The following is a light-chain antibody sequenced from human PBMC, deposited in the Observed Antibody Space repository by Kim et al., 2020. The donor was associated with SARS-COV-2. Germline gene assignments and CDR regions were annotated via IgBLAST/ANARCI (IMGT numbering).Light chain of an antibody. J-gene: IGLJ3*02. Sequence: PGQSVTISCTGTSSDVGGYNYVSWYQQHPGKAPTLMIYDVSKRPSGVPDRFSGSKSGNTASLTISGLQAEDEADYYCCSYAGSRWVFGGGTQLTVL. CDR1: SSDVGGYNY. CDR2: DVS. V-gene: IGLV2-11*01. CDR3: CSYAGSRWV.